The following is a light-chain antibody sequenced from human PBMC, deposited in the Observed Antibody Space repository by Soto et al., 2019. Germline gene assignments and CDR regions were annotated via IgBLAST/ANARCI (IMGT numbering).Light chain of an antibody. CDR1: SDDVGAFNY. V-gene: IGLV2-14*01. Sequence: QSALTQPASVSGSPGQSITSSCTGTSDDVGAFNYVSWYQQHPGKAPKLMIFEVSRRPSGVSNRFSGSKSDNTASLTISGLQAEDEADYYCTSYASSVNYVFGTGTKLPVL. J-gene: IGLJ1*01. CDR3: TSYASSVNYV. CDR2: EVS.